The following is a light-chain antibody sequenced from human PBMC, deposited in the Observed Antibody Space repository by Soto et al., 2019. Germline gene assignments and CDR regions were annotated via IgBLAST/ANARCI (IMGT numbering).Light chain of an antibody. CDR2: AVS. V-gene: IGLV2-14*01. CDR3: SSYTSRSAYV. CDR1: XXXVGGYNF. J-gene: IGLJ1*01. Sequence: QSVLTXPASVSGSPGQXXTXXXTXXXXXVGGYNFVSWYQQHPGKAPKLMIYAVSNRPSGVSDRFSGSKSGNTASLTISGLQAEDEADYYCSSYTSRSAYVFGTGTKLTVL.